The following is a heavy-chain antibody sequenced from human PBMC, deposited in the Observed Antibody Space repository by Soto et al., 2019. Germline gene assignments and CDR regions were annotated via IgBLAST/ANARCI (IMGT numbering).Heavy chain of an antibody. CDR1: GFTFSSYW. CDR2: IKEDGSEK. CDR3: ARENYDSSGYYFDY. V-gene: IGHV3-7*03. D-gene: IGHD3-22*01. Sequence: EVQLVESGGGLVQPGGSLRLSCADSGFTFSSYWMSWVRQAPGKGLEWVANIKEDGSEKYYVDSVKGRFTISRDNAKNSLYLQMNSLRPEDTAVYYCARENYDSSGYYFDYWGQGTLVPVSS. J-gene: IGHJ4*02.